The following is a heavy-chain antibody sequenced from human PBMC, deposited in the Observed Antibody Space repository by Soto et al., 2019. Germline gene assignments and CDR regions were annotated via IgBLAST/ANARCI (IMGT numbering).Heavy chain of an antibody. D-gene: IGHD6-19*01. J-gene: IGHJ4*02. Sequence: QVHLVQSEAEVKKPGSSVKVSCKASGGTFSSETVSWVRQAPGQGLEWVGGIIPVFNTTYYAQKFQGRVTILADKSTSTAYMELSNLRSEDTAVYYCARSLGRGWTPYWGQGTLVTVSS. V-gene: IGHV1-69*06. CDR3: ARSLGRGWTPY. CDR1: GGTFSSET. CDR2: IIPVFNTT.